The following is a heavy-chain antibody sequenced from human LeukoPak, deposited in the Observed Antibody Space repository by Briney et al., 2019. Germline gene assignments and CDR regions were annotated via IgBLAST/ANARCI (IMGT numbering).Heavy chain of an antibody. CDR1: GGSISSYY. Sequence: PSETLSLTCTVSGGSISSYYWSWIRLPPGKGLEWIGYIYYTGATYYNPSLKSRVSISLDTSKNQFSLKLSSVTAADAAVYYCARAGYSYGTGYYFDYWGQGALVTVSS. J-gene: IGHJ4*02. D-gene: IGHD5-18*01. CDR3: ARAGYSYGTGYYFDY. CDR2: IYYTGAT. V-gene: IGHV4-59*01.